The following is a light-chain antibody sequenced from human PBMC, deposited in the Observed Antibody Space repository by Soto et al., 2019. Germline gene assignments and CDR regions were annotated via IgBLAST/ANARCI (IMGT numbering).Light chain of an antibody. CDR2: WAS. CDR1: QNVFYNSNSKNY. CDR3: QQYYSPPHT. V-gene: IGKV4-1*01. J-gene: IGKJ2*01. Sequence: DFVMTQSPDSLAVSLGERATINCKSSQNVFYNSNSKNYLAWYQQKPGQPPKLLFYWASTRESGVPDRFSASGSETDFTLTISSLQADDVAVYYCQQYYSPPHTFGQGTKLEIK.